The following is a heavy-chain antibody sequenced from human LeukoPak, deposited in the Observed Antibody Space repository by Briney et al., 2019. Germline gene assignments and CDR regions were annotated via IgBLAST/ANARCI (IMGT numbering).Heavy chain of an antibody. CDR1: GLTFSDYV. CDR3: CGQLRGDCRGGSCYARPY. V-gene: IGHV3-73*01. J-gene: IGHJ4*02. Sequence: GGSLRLSCAASGLTFSDYVMHWVRQASGKGLEWVARIRSKADNYATAYSGSVKGTITISRDDSKSTAYLLMNSLKTEDTAVYYCCGQLRGDCRGGSCYARPYWGQGTLVTVSS. D-gene: IGHD2-15*01. CDR2: IRSKADNYAT.